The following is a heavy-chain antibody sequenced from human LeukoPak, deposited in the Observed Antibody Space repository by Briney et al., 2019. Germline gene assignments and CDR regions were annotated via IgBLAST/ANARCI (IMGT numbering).Heavy chain of an antibody. D-gene: IGHD2-21*02. CDR3: ARGDWAPFDY. CDR1: GFTFSDYW. J-gene: IGHJ4*02. Sequence: GGSLRLLCAASGFTFSDYWMNWVRQAPGKGLEWVANIDQDGGGKYYLDSVKGRFTISRDNAKNSLYLQINSLRAEDTAVYYCARGDWAPFDYWGQGSLLTVSS. CDR2: IDQDGGGK. V-gene: IGHV3-7*01.